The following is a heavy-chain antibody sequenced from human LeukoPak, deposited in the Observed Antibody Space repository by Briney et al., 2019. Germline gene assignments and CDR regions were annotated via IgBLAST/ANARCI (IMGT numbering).Heavy chain of an antibody. J-gene: IGHJ6*02. CDR2: IKSKTDGGTT. V-gene: IGHV3-15*07. CDR1: GFTFSSYS. CDR3: TTDESRYPEYSSSDGMDV. D-gene: IGHD6-6*01. Sequence: GGSLRLSCAASGFTFSSYSMNWVRQAPGKGLEWVGRIKSKTDGGTTDYAAPVKGRFTISRDDSKNTLYLQMNSLKTEDTAVYYCTTDESRYPEYSSSDGMDVWGQGTTVTVSS.